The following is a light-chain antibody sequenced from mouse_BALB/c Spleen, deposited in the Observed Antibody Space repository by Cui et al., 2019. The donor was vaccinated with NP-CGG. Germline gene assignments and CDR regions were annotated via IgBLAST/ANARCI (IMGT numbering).Light chain of an antibody. J-gene: IGLJ1*01. CDR1: TGAVTTINY. Sequence: QVVVTQESALTTSPGETVTLTCRSSTGAVTTINYANWVQEKPDHLFTGLIGGTNNRVPGVPARFSGSLIGDKAALTITGAQTEDEAIYFCALWYSNHWVFGGGTKLTVL. CDR2: GTN. CDR3: ALWYSNHWV. V-gene: IGLV1*01.